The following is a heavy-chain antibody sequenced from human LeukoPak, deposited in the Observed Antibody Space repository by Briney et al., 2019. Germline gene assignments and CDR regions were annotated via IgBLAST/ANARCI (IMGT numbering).Heavy chain of an antibody. CDR2: IYYSGST. CDR1: GGSISSSSYY. J-gene: IGHJ4*02. CDR3: ARVRGYYGSGSTPYFDY. D-gene: IGHD3-10*01. V-gene: IGHV4-39*07. Sequence: PSETLSLTCTVSGGSISSSSYYWGWIRQPPGKGLEWIGSIYYSGSTYYNPSLKSRVTISVDTSKNQFSLKLSSVTAADTAVYYCARVRGYYGSGSTPYFDYWGQGTLVTVSS.